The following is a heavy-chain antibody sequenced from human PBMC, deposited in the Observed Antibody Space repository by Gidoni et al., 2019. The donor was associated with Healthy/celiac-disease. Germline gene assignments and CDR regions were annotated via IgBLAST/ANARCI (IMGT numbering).Heavy chain of an antibody. CDR2: INPNSGGT. Sequence: QVQLVQYGAEVKKPGASVKVSCKASGYTFTGYYMHWVRQAPGQGLEWMGWINPNSGGTNYAQKFQGRVTMTRDTSISTAYMELSRLRSDDTAVYYCARDQSCSGGSCYPAQGYWGQGTLVTVSS. CDR3: ARDQSCSGGSCYPAQGY. CDR1: GYTFTGYY. V-gene: IGHV1-2*02. D-gene: IGHD2-15*01. J-gene: IGHJ4*02.